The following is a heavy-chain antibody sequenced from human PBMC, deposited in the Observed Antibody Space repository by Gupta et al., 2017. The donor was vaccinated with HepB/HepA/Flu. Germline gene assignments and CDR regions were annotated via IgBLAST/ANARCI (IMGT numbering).Heavy chain of an antibody. V-gene: IGHV3-33*01. CDR2: IWHDGRSK. J-gene: IGHJ5*02. CDR1: GFTFRDQG. CDR3: ARDPGADAAIDH. Sequence: QVRLVESGGGVVQPGRSLRLSCAASGFTFRDQGMHWVRQAPGKGLEWVAVIWHDGRSKSYADSVKGRFTISRDNSRNTLSLQMDSLRAEDTAVYYCARDPGADAAIDHWGQGTLVTVSS. D-gene: IGHD1-26*01.